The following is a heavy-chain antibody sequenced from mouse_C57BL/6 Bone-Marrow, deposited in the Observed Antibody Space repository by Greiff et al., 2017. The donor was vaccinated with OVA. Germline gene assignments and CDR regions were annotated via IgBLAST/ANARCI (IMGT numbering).Heavy chain of an antibody. V-gene: IGHV2-2*01. Sequence: VKLQESGPGLVQPSQSLSITCTVSGFSLTSYGVHWVRQSPGKGLEWLGVIWSGGSTDYNAAFISRLSISKDNSKSHIFLKMNSLQADDTAIYYCARSEGAMDYWGQGTSVTVSS. CDR3: ARSEGAMDY. CDR2: IWSGGST. CDR1: GFSLTSYG. J-gene: IGHJ4*01.